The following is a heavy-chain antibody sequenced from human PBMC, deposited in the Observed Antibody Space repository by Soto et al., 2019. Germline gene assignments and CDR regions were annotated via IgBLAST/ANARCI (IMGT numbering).Heavy chain of an antibody. V-gene: IGHV3-9*01. Sequence: GGSLRLSCAASGFTFDNYGMHWVRQAPGKGLEWVSGISWNSDNIGYADSVKGRFTISRDNAKNSLYLQMNSLRAEDTALCNCAKGTGLLYYYGMDVWGQGTTVTV. J-gene: IGHJ6*02. CDR1: GFTFDNYG. CDR2: ISWNSDNI. CDR3: AKGTGLLYYYGMDV. D-gene: IGHD3-22*01.